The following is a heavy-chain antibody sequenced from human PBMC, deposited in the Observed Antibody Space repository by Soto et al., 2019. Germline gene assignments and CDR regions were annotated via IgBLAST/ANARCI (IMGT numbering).Heavy chain of an antibody. CDR2: IYYSGNT. D-gene: IGHD2-2*01. Sequence: SETLSLTCTVSGGSISSSSYYWGWIRQPPGKGLEWIGYIYYSGNTYYNPSLKSRVTISIDTSKNQFSLKLSSVTAADTAVYYCARVPGPWGQGTLVTVSS. J-gene: IGHJ5*02. CDR1: GGSISSSSYY. CDR3: ARVPGP. V-gene: IGHV4-39*07.